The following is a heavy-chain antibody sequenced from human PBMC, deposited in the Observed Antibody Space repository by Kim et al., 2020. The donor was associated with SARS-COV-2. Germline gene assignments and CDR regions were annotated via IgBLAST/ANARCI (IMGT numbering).Heavy chain of an antibody. CDR2: ISYDGSNK. V-gene: IGHV3-30*04. J-gene: IGHJ4*02. CDR1: GFTFSSYA. D-gene: IGHD3-10*01. Sequence: GGSLRLSCAASGFTFSSYAMHWVRQAPGKGLEGVAVISYDGSNKYYADSVKGRFTISRDNSKNTLYLQMNSLRAEDTAVYYCARGGSGSYYWFDYWGQGTLVTVSS. CDR3: ARGGSGSYYWFDY.